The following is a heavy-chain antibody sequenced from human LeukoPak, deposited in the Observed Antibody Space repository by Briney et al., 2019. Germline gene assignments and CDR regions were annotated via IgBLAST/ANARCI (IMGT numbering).Heavy chain of an antibody. CDR1: DTSISNNW. V-gene: IGHV4/OR15-8*01. Sequence: SETLSLTCDVSDTSISNNWWSWVRQSPGKGLEWIGEIFHRGIPNYNPSLKSRVTMSIDTSKNQLSLNVNSVTAADTAVYCARVMGASWFFYLDVWGKGTTVTVSS. CDR2: IFHRGIP. D-gene: IGHD3-16*02. J-gene: IGHJ6*04. CDR3: ARVMGASWFFYLDV.